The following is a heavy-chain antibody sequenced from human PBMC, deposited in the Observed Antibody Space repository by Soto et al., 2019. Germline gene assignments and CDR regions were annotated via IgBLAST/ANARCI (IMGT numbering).Heavy chain of an antibody. V-gene: IGHV3-9*01. D-gene: IGHD3-22*01. J-gene: IGHJ1*01. CDR1: GFTFDDYA. CDR2: ISWNSGSI. CDR3: AKPYSEGWLPTRWYFQH. Sequence: DVQLVESGGGLVQPGRSLRLSCAASGFTFDDYAMHWVRQAPGKGLEWVSGISWNSGSIGYADSVKGRFTISRDNAKNSLDLQMNSLRADGTALYYCAKPYSEGWLPTRWYFQHWGQGTLVTVSS.